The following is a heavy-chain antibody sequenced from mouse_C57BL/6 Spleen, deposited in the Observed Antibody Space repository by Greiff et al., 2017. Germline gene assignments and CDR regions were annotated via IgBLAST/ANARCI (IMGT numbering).Heavy chain of an antibody. CDR3: ARVYYDGYCGHFDD. V-gene: IGHV1-7*01. D-gene: IGHD2-3*01. CDR2: INPSSGYT. CDR1: GYTFTSYW. J-gene: IGHJ2*01. Sequence: QVQLKESGAELAKPGASVKLSCKASGYTFTSYWMHWVKQRPGQGLEWIGYINPSSGYTKYNQKFKDKATLPADKSSSTAYMQLSSLTSEDAAVCYCARVYYDGYCGHFDDWGQGTMLTV.